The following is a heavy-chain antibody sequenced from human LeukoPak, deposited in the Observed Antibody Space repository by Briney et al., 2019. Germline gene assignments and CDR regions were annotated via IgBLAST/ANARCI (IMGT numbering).Heavy chain of an antibody. CDR2: IYYSGST. V-gene: IGHV4-39*01. CDR1: GGSISSSSYY. CDR3: TTWIQLTRSFDY. Sequence: SETLSRTCTVSGGSISSSSYYWGWIRQPPGKGLEWIGSIYYSGSTYYNPSLKSRVTISVDTSKNQFSLKLSSVTAADTAVYYCTTWIQLTRSFDYWGQGTLVTVSS. D-gene: IGHD5-18*01. J-gene: IGHJ4*02.